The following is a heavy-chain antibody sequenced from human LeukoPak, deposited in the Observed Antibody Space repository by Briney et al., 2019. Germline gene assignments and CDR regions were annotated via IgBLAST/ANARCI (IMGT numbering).Heavy chain of an antibody. V-gene: IGHV6-1*01. D-gene: IGHD2-2*01. J-gene: IGHJ3*02. CDR3: AREPIVVVQAAPNDAFDI. CDR1: GDSVSSNSAA. CDR2: TYYRSKWYN. Sequence: PSQTLSLTCAISGDSVSSNSAAWNWIRQSPSRGLEWLGRTYYRSKWYNDYAVSVKSRITINPDTSKNQFSLQLNSVTPEDTAVYYCAREPIVVVQAAPNDAFDIWGQGTMATVSS.